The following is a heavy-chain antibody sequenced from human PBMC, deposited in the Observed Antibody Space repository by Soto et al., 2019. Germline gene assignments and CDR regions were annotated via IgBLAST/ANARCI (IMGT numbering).Heavy chain of an antibody. CDR3: ARDLKQLVRSHAFDI. J-gene: IGHJ3*02. CDR2: IWYDGSNK. Sequence: GGSLRLSCAASGFTFSSYGMHWVRQAPGKGLEWVAVIWYDGSNKYYADSVKGRFTISRDNSKNTLYLQMNSLRAEDTAVYYCARDLKQLVRSHAFDIWGQGTMVTVSS. CDR1: GFTFSSYG. V-gene: IGHV3-33*01. D-gene: IGHD6-13*01.